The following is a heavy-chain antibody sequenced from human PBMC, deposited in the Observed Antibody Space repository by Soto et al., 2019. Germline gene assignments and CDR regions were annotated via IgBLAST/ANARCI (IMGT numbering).Heavy chain of an antibody. CDR3: ARQGTYSSSWYNDY. Sequence: SETLSLTCAVYGGSFSGYYWSWIRQPPGKGLEWIGEINHSGSTNYNPSLKSRVTISVDTSKNQFSLRLSSVTAADTAVYYCARQGTYSSSWYNDYWGQGTLVTVSS. D-gene: IGHD6-13*01. CDR2: INHSGST. J-gene: IGHJ4*02. V-gene: IGHV4-34*01. CDR1: GGSFSGYY.